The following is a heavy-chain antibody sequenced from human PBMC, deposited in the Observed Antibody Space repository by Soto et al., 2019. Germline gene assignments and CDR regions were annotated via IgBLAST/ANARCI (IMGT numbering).Heavy chain of an antibody. CDR2: INHSGST. CDR3: ARGLGDTAMVTRFDP. Sequence: SETLSLTCTVSGGSISRYYWSWIRQPPGKGLEWIGEINHSGSTNYNPSLKSRVTISVDTSKNQFSLKLSSVTAADTAVYYCARGLGDTAMVTRFDPWGQGTLVTVSS. D-gene: IGHD5-18*01. V-gene: IGHV4-34*01. CDR1: GGSISRYY. J-gene: IGHJ5*02.